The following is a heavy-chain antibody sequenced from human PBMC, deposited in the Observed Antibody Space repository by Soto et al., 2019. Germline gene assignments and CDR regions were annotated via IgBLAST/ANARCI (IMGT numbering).Heavy chain of an antibody. V-gene: IGHV4-30-4*08. D-gene: IGHD5-12*01. CDR2: IYYSGST. CDR3: ARQGPVATTIDY. CDR1: GGSISSGAYY. J-gene: IGHJ4*02. Sequence: SETLFLTCTVSGGSISSGAYYWSWIRQHPGKGLEWIGYIYYSGSTYYNPSLKSRVTISVDTSKNQFSLKLSSVTAADTAVYYCARQGPVATTIDYWGQGTLVTVSS.